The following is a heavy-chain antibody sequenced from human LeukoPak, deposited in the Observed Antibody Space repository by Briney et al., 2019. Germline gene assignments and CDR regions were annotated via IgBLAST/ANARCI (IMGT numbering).Heavy chain of an antibody. D-gene: IGHD1-26*01. V-gene: IGHV3-23*01. J-gene: IGHJ3*02. CDR3: AKWASGSYQVNAFDI. CDR1: GFTFSSYG. CDR2: ISGSGGST. Sequence: GGSLRLSCAASGFTFSSYGMSWARQAPGKGLEWVSGISGSGGSTYYADSVKGRFTISRDNSKNTLYLQMNSLRAEDTAVYYCAKWASGSYQVNAFDIWGQGTMVIVSS.